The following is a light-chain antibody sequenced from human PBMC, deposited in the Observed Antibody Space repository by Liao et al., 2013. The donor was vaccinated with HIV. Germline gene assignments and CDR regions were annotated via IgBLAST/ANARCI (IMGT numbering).Light chain of an antibody. V-gene: IGLV3-1*01. J-gene: IGLJ1*01. Sequence: SYELTQPPSVSVSPGQTASITCSGDKLGDKYACWYQQKPGQAPVLVIYYDSDRPSGIPERFSGSNSGNTATLTISRVEAGDEADYYCQVWDSSSDKGVFGTGTKVTVL. CDR3: QVWDSSSDKGV. CDR1: KLGDKY. CDR2: YDS.